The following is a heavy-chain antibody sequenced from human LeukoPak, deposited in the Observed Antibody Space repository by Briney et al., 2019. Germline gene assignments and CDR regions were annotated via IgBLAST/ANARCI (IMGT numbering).Heavy chain of an antibody. Sequence: SETLSLTCAVYGGSFSGYYWSWIRQPPGKGLDWIGEINRSGSTNYNPSLKSRVTISVDTSKNQFSLKLSSVTAADTAVYYCARRRRRFLEWLSPLDPWGQGTLVTVSS. CDR2: INRSGST. CDR1: GGSFSGYY. J-gene: IGHJ5*02. D-gene: IGHD3-3*01. CDR3: ARRRRRFLEWLSPLDP. V-gene: IGHV4-34*01.